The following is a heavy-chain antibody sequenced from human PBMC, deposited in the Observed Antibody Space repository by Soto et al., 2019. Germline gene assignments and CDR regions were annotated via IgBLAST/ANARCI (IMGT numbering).Heavy chain of an antibody. Sequence: QVQLVQSGAEVKKPGSSVKVSCKASGGTFSSYAISWVRQAPAQGLEWMGGIIPIFGTANYAQKFQGRVTITADKSTSTAYMELSSLRSEDTAVDYCARVPGIAAAGPNWFDPWGQGTLVTVSS. CDR3: ARVPGIAAAGPNWFDP. J-gene: IGHJ5*02. D-gene: IGHD6-13*01. CDR1: GGTFSSYA. V-gene: IGHV1-69*06. CDR2: IIPIFGTA.